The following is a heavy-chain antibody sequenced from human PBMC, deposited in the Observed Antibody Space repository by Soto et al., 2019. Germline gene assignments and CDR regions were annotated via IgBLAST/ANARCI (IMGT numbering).Heavy chain of an antibody. CDR3: ARDLDRIVVVPAALDV. Sequence: QVQLVESGGGVVQHGRSLRLSCAASGFTFSSYGMHWVRQAPGKGLEWVAVIWYDGSNKYYGDSVKGRFTISRDNSKNTLYLQMNSLRAEDTAVYYCARDLDRIVVVPAALDVWGKGTTVTVSS. D-gene: IGHD2-2*01. V-gene: IGHV3-33*01. J-gene: IGHJ6*04. CDR1: GFTFSSYG. CDR2: IWYDGSNK.